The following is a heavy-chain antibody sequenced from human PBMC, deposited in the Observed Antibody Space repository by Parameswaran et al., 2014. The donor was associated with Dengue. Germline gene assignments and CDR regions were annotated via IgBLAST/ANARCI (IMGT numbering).Heavy chain of an antibody. CDR2: SIIVKH. D-gene: IGHD5-12*01. V-gene: IGHV4-34*01. CDR3: ARGLIDIVATIREMDYYYYYGMDV. Sequence: RWIRQPQGRGWSGLGKSIIVKHQLQPVLKSRVTISVDTSKNQFSLKLSSVTAADTAVYYCARGLIDIVATIREMDYYYYYGMDVWGQGTTVTVSS. J-gene: IGHJ6*02.